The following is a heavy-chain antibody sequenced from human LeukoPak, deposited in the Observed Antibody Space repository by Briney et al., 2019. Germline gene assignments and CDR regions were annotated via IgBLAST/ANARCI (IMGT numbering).Heavy chain of an antibody. CDR3: ATSKVSGWYYFDY. CDR2: ISGSGGST. D-gene: IGHD6-19*01. Sequence: GGSLRLSCAASGFTFSSYAMSWVRQAPGKGLEWVSAISGSGGSTYYADSVKGRLTISRDNSKNTLYLQMNSLRAEDTAVYYCATSKVSGWYYFDYWGQGTLVTVSS. V-gene: IGHV3-23*01. CDR1: GFTFSSYA. J-gene: IGHJ4*02.